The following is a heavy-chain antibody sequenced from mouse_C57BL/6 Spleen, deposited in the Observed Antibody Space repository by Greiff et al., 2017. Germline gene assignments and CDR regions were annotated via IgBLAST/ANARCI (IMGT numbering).Heavy chain of an antibody. J-gene: IGHJ3*01. CDR2: IHPNSGST. Sequence: VQLQQPGAELVKPGASVKLSCKASGYTFTSYWMHWVKQRPGQGLEWIGMIHPNSGSTNYNEKFKSKATLTVDKSSSTAYMQLSSLTSEDSAVYYCARENDYEGFAYWGQGTLVTVSA. D-gene: IGHD2-4*01. V-gene: IGHV1-64*01. CDR1: GYTFTSYW. CDR3: ARENDYEGFAY.